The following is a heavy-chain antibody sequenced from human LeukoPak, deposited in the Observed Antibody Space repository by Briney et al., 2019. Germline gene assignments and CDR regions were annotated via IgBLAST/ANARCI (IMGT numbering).Heavy chain of an antibody. CDR3: ASYGLDFDFALDY. D-gene: IGHD3-3*01. Sequence: GGSLRLSCAASGFTLSSFWMHWVRQAPGKGLLWVSRVKGDGSSTTYADSVKGRFTISRDNAKNTLYLQMNSLRAEDTAVYYCASYGLDFDFALDYWGQGALVTVSS. V-gene: IGHV3-74*01. J-gene: IGHJ4*02. CDR2: VKGDGSST. CDR1: GFTLSSFW.